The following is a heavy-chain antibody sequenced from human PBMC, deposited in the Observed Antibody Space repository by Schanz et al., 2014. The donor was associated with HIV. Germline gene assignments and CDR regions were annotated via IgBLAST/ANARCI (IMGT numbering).Heavy chain of an antibody. Sequence: QVQLQQWGTGLLKPSETLSLICAVYNGSFGAYHWSWIRQPPGKGLEWIGDISTTGTTNYNPSLRSRVTISIDTSKTQFSLKLNSVTAADTALYYCASALIIATGELFESWGQGTLVTVSS. CDR2: ISTTGTT. CDR1: NGSFGAYH. V-gene: IGHV4-34*01. J-gene: IGHJ4*02. CDR3: ASALIIATGELFES. D-gene: IGHD4-17*01.